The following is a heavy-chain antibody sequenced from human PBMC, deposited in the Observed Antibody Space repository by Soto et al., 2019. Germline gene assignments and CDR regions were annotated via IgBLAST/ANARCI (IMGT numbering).Heavy chain of an antibody. CDR3: VATTVTTISLDY. V-gene: IGHV4-30-4*08. Sequence: QVQLRESGPGLVKPSQTLSLTCTVSGGSISNDNYYWTWIRQPPGKGLEWIGYSYYSGSTYYNPSIKCRFSISVDTSTNQFSLKLSSVTAADTAVYYCVATTVTTISLDYWGQGTLVTVSS. D-gene: IGHD4-17*01. CDR1: GGSISNDNYY. CDR2: SYYSGST. J-gene: IGHJ4*02.